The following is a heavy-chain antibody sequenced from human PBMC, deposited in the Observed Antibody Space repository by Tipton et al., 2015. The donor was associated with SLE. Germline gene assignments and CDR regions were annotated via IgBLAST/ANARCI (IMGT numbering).Heavy chain of an antibody. CDR1: GYTFTSYG. V-gene: IGHV1-18*01. CDR2: ISAYNGNT. Sequence: QLVQSGAEVKKPGASVKVSCKASGYTFTSYGISWVRQAPGQGLEWMGWISAYNGNTNYAQKLQGRVTMTTDTSTSTAYMELRSLRSDDTAVYYCAREAVVVPAARNYHYYYGMDVWGQGTTVTVSS. J-gene: IGHJ6*02. CDR3: AREAVVVPAARNYHYYYGMDV. D-gene: IGHD2-2*01.